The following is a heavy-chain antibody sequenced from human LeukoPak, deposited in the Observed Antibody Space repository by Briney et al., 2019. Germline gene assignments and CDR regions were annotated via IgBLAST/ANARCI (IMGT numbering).Heavy chain of an antibody. D-gene: IGHD3-16*02. J-gene: IGHJ4*02. CDR1: GYTFTGYY. CDR3: ARGGPYEYVWGSYRPFDY. V-gene: IGHV1-2*05. CDR2: INPNSGGT. Sequence: ASVKVSCKASGYTFTGYYMHWVRQAPGQGLEWMGRINPNSGGTNYAQKFQGRVTMTRDTSISTAYMELSRLRSDDTVVFYCARGGPYEYVWGSYRPFDYWGQGTLVTVSS.